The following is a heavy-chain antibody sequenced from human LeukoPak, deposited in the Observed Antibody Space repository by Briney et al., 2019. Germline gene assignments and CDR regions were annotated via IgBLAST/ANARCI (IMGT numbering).Heavy chain of an antibody. V-gene: IGHV4-39*01. Sequence: PSETLSLTCTVSGDSISSSSYYWGWIRQPPGKGLEWIGSVYYSGSTYYNPSLKSRVTISVDTSKNQFSLKLSSVTAADTAVYYCARAGLETYYGKSYFDYWGQGTLVTVSS. D-gene: IGHD3-10*01. CDR1: GDSISSSSYY. J-gene: IGHJ4*02. CDR3: ARAGLETYYGKSYFDY. CDR2: VYYSGST.